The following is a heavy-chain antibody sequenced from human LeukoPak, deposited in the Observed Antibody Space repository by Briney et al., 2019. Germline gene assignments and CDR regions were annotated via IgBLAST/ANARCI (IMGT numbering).Heavy chain of an antibody. J-gene: IGHJ4*02. V-gene: IGHV1-18*01. CDR3: ARDLVGSHTSYSSGAWDY. Sequence: SVKVSCKASGYTFTSYGISWVRQAPGQGLEWMGWISAYNGNTNYAQKLQGRVTMTTDTSTSTAYMELRSLRSDDTAVYYCARDLVGSHTSYSSGAWDYWGQGTLVTVSS. CDR2: ISAYNGNT. D-gene: IGHD3-9*01. CDR1: GYTFTSYG.